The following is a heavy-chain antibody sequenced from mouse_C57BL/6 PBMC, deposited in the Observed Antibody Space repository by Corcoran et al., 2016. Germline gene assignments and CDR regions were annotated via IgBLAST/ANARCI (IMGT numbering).Heavy chain of an antibody. CDR1: GYTFTSYG. Sequence: QVQLQQSGAELARPGASVKLSCKASGYTFTSYGISWVKQRTGQGLEWIGEIYPNNGGTIYNQKFKGKATLTVDKSSSTAYMELRSLTSEDTAVYYCARKDYSNYAWFAYWGQGTLVTVSA. CDR2: IYPNNGGT. D-gene: IGHD2-5*01. CDR3: ARKDYSNYAWFAY. J-gene: IGHJ3*01. V-gene: IGHV1-81*01.